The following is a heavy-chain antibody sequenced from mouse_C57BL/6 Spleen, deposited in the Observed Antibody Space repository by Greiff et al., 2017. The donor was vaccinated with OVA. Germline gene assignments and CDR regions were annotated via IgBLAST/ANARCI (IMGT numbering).Heavy chain of an antibody. V-gene: IGHV5-6*01. CDR3: ARTTVVPWYFDV. Sequence: EVKLMESGGDLVKPGGSLKLSCAASGFTFSSYGMSWVRQTPDKRLEWVATISSGGSYTYYPDSVKGRFTISRDNAKNTLYLQMSSLKSEDTAMYYCARTTVVPWYFDVWGTGTTVTVSS. CDR1: GFTFSSYG. J-gene: IGHJ1*03. D-gene: IGHD1-1*01. CDR2: ISSGGSYT.